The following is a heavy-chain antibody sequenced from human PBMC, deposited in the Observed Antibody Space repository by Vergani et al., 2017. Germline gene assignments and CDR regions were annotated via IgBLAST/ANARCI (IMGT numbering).Heavy chain of an antibody. Sequence: QVHLEQSGNELKTPGASAKVSCTTSGFTFHNYGLNWVRQAPGQGLAWMGWISGSGITKYAQKFQGRVAITRDASTSTAYMELMSLRSNDTAVYYCVRDSWGIYGRYFDSWGQGTLVTVAS. CDR2: ISGSGIT. V-gene: IGHV1-18*01. D-gene: IGHD4-17*01. CDR3: VRDSWGIYGRYFDS. CDR1: GFTFHNYG. J-gene: IGHJ4*02.